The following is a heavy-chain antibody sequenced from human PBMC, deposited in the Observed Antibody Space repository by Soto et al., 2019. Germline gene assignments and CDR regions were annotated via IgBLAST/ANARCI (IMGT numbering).Heavy chain of an antibody. CDR1: GFTFSNYW. V-gene: IGHV3-7*04. Sequence: EVQLVESGGGLVQPGGSLRLSCAASGFTFSNYWMTWVRQAPGKGLEWVANIKPDGSDKYYVHSVKGRFTISRDNAETSLYLHMNSLRAEDTAVYYCARGMGNFDYWGQGTLVTVSS. J-gene: IGHJ4*02. CDR2: IKPDGSDK. D-gene: IGHD7-27*01. CDR3: ARGMGNFDY.